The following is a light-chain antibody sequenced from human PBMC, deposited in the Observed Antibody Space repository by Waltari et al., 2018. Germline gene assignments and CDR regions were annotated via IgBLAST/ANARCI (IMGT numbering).Light chain of an antibody. V-gene: IGLV2-14*03. CDR2: DVS. J-gene: IGLJ1*01. CDR1: SSDVGGYNY. CDR3: SSYTSSIFYV. Sequence: QSALTQPASVSGSPGQSITISCTGTSSDVGGYNYVSWYQQHPGKAPKLMICDVSNRPSGVSNRFSGSKSGNTASLTISGLQAEDEADYYCSSYTSSIFYVFGTGTKVTVL.